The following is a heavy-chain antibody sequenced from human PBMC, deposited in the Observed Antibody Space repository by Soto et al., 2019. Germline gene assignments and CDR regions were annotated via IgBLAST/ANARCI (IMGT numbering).Heavy chain of an antibody. Sequence: QVQLVASGGGVVQPGRSLRLSCAASGFTFSSYGMHWVRQAPGKGLEWVAVISYDGSNKYYADSVKGRFTISRDNSKNTLYRQMNSLRAEDTAVYYCAKPHTVTADYFDYWGQGTLVTVSS. V-gene: IGHV3-30*18. J-gene: IGHJ4*02. CDR3: AKPHTVTADYFDY. D-gene: IGHD4-17*01. CDR2: ISYDGSNK. CDR1: GFTFSSYG.